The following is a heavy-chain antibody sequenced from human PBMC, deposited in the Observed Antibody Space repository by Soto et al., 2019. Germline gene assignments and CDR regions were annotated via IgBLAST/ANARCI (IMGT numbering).Heavy chain of an antibody. J-gene: IGHJ5*02. CDR3: VSGTSFYDVLTGYSVDRWFDP. CDR1: GDSTTSDAYY. V-gene: IGHV4-39*01. Sequence: QLQLRESGPGLVKPSETLSLTCSVSGDSTTSDAYYWGWIRQPPGKGLEWLGSIYYSGYTYYNPSLKSRVTISVDRSRNQFSLNLRSVTAADTAVYYCVSGTSFYDVLTGYSVDRWFDPWGQGTLVTVSS. CDR2: IYYSGYT. D-gene: IGHD3-9*01.